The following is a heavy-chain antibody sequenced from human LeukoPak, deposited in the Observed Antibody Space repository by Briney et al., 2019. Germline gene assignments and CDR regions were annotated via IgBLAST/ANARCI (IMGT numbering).Heavy chain of an antibody. D-gene: IGHD3-10*01. CDR3: ARGRVRGFGELLNYYYYMDV. CDR1: GDSVSSNSAA. Sequence: SQTLSLTCAISGDSVSSNSAAWNWIRQSPSRGLEWLGRTYYRSKWYNDYAVSVKSRITINPDTSKNQFSLQLNSVTPEDTAVYYCARGRVRGFGELLNYYYYMDVWGKGTTVTISS. J-gene: IGHJ6*03. CDR2: TYYRSKWYN. V-gene: IGHV6-1*01.